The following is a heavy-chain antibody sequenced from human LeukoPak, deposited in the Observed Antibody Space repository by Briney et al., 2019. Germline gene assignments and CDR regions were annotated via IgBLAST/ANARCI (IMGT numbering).Heavy chain of an antibody. Sequence: GGSLRLSCAASGFTFSRYGMHWVRQAPGKGLEWVTAISYDGSNKYYADSVKGRFTISRDNSKNTLYLQMNSLRDEDTAVYYCAKDLLYGDSDYWGQGTLVTVSS. CDR3: AKDLLYGDSDY. J-gene: IGHJ4*02. V-gene: IGHV3-30*04. D-gene: IGHD4-17*01. CDR2: ISYDGSNK. CDR1: GFTFSRYG.